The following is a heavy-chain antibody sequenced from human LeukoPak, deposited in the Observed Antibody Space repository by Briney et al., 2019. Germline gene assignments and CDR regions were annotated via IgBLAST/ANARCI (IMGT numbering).Heavy chain of an antibody. CDR1: GGSISSYY. CDR2: IYYSGST. J-gene: IGHJ4*02. V-gene: IGHV4-59*01. CDR3: ARDGYYDFWSGCRPFDY. D-gene: IGHD3-3*01. Sequence: NPSETLSLTCTVAGGSISSYYWSWIRQPPGKGLEWIGYIYYSGSTNYNPSLKSRVTISVDTSKNQFSLKLSSVTAADTAVYYCARDGYYDFWSGCRPFDYWGQGTLVTVSS.